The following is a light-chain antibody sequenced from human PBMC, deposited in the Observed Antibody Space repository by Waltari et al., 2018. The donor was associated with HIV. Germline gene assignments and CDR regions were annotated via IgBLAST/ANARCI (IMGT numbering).Light chain of an antibody. CDR1: SGSIASNS. V-gene: IGLV6-57*01. Sequence: NFMLTQPHSVSDSPGKTVTISCTRNSGSIASNSVQWYQRRPGSSPTTVIFDHSQRPSGVSDRFSASIDTSSNSASLTIVGLKTEDEGDFFCHSYDSDNQIFGDGTKLTVL. CDR2: DHS. CDR3: HSYDSDNQI. J-gene: IGLJ2*01.